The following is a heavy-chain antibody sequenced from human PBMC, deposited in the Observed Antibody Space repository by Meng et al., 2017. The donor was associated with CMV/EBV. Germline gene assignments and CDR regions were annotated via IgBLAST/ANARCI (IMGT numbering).Heavy chain of an antibody. CDR2: ISSSSSYI. CDR1: GFTFSSYS. CDR3: ARDSHYDALY. D-gene: IGHD4/OR15-4a*01. J-gene: IGHJ4*02. V-gene: IGHV3-21*01. Sequence: EVQLVEAGGGLVKPGGSLRLSCAASGFTFSSYSMNWVRQAPGKGLEWVSSISSSSSYISYADSVKGRFTISRDNAKNSLYLQMNSLRAEDTAVYYCARDSHYDALYWGQGTLVTVSS.